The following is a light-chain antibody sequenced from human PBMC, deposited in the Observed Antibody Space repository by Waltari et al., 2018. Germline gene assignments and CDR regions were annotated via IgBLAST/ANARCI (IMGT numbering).Light chain of an antibody. CDR2: DVY. V-gene: IGLV2-11*01. Sequence: QSVTISCTGTSSDVGGYNYVTWYQHHPGKAPKLMLYDVYKRPSGVPDRFSGSKSGNTASLTISGLQVEDEADYYCCSYAGSYTLIFGGGTKLTVL. J-gene: IGLJ2*01. CDR1: SSDVGGYNY. CDR3: CSYAGSYTLI.